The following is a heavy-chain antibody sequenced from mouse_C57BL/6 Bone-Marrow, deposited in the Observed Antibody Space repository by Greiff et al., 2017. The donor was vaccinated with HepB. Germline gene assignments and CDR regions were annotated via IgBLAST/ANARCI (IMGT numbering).Heavy chain of an antibody. Sequence: VQLQQSGAELVRPGTSVKVSCKASGYAFTNYLIEWVKQRPGQGLEWIGVINPGSGGTNYNEKFKGKATLTADKSSSTAYMQLSSLTSEDSAVYFCARGTTEFDYWGQGTTLTVSS. D-gene: IGHD1-1*01. CDR2: INPGSGGT. J-gene: IGHJ2*01. CDR3: ARGTTEFDY. CDR1: GYAFTNYL. V-gene: IGHV1-54*01.